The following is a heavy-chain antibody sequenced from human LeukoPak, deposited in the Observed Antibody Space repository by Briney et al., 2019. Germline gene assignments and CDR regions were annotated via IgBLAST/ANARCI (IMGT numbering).Heavy chain of an antibody. CDR3: ARREYYDILTGVGGY. D-gene: IGHD3-9*01. V-gene: IGHV3-23*01. J-gene: IGHJ4*02. CDR1: GFTFSSYA. Sequence: GGSLRLSCAASGFTFSSYAMSWVRQAPGKGLEWVSAISGSGGSTYYADSVKGRFTISRDNSKNTLYLQMNSLRAEDTAVYYCARREYYDILTGVGGYWGRGTLVTVSS. CDR2: ISGSGGST.